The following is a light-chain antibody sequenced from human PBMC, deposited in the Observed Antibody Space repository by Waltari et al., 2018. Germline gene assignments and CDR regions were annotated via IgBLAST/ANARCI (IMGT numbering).Light chain of an antibody. CDR1: KLGNTF. CDR3: LAWDSSTAWT. V-gene: IGLV3-1*01. J-gene: IGLJ1*01. CDR2: QDK. Sequence: SYDLTQPPSVSVSPGQTASITCSGNKLGNTFASWYQQRPGQSPVLVIYQDKKRPSGIPERFSCSNSGYTATLTISGALPMDEADYYCLAWDSSTAWTFGTGTRVTVL.